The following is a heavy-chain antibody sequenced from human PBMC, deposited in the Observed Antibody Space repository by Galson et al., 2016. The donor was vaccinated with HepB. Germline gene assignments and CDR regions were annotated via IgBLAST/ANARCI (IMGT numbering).Heavy chain of an antibody. CDR3: ARGSSFLCFGDLLLKLSYSYQDMDV. J-gene: IGHJ6*03. Sequence: SVKVSCKASGYTFSGYYVHWVRQAPGQGLEWMGWISPAGGGTDYPQKFQDRVTLTRDTSISTAYMELSRLRSDDTAVSYCARGSSFLCFGDLLLKLSYSYQDMDVWGKGTTVTVSS. V-gene: IGHV1-2*02. CDR2: ISPAGGGT. CDR1: GYTFSGYY. D-gene: IGHD3-10*01.